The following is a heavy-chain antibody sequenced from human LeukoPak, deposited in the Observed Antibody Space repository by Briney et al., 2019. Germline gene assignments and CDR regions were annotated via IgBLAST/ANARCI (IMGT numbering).Heavy chain of an antibody. CDR2: IYYSGST. CDR1: DDSISSYY. CDR3: ARISGVGATPYYYYGMDV. Sequence: SETLSLTCTVSDDSISSYYWSWIRQPPGKGLEWIGYIYYSGSTNYNPSLKSRVTISVDTSKNQFSLKLSSVTAADTAVYYCARISGVGATPYYYYGMDVWGQGTTVTVSS. V-gene: IGHV4-59*13. D-gene: IGHD1-26*01. J-gene: IGHJ6*02.